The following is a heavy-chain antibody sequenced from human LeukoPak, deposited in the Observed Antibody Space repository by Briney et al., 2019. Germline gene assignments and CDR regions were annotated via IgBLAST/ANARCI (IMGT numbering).Heavy chain of an antibody. CDR3: ARTSYDSTWAMDFFDF. J-gene: IGHJ4*02. CDR2: IWFDGSNK. V-gene: IGHV3-33*01. CDR1: GFTFSNYG. D-gene: IGHD3-22*01. Sequence: GRSLTLSCAASGFTFSNYGMHWVRQAPGKGLEWVALIWFDGSNKYYADSVKGRFTISRDNSKNTLYLQMNSLRAEDTAVYYCARTSYDSTWAMDFFDFWGQGSLVTVSS.